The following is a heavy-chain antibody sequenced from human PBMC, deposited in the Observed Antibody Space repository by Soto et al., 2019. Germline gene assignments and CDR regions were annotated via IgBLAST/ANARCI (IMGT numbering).Heavy chain of an antibody. J-gene: IGHJ6*02. Sequence: SLKVSCKASGGTFSSYAISWVRQAPGQGLEWMGGIIPIFGTENYAQKFQGRVTITADESTSTAYMELSSLRSEDTAVYYCARSEDNFSEYYEKYYYYGMDVWGQGTTVTVSS. CDR3: ARSEDNFSEYYEKYYYYGMDV. CDR2: IIPIFGTE. D-gene: IGHD3-3*01. CDR1: GGTFSSYA. V-gene: IGHV1-69*13.